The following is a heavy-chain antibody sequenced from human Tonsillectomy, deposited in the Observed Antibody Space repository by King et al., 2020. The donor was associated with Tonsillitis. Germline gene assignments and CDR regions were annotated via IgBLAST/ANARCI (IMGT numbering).Heavy chain of an antibody. CDR3: ARDKVCSGYYCAYGMDV. D-gene: IGHD3-22*01. V-gene: IGHV4-59*01. J-gene: IGHJ6*04. CDR1: GGSISSYY. Sequence: VQLQESGPGLVKPSETLSLTCTVSGGSISSYYWSWIRQPPGKRLEWIGYIYYSGSTNYNPSLKSRVTISVDTSKNQFSLKLSSVTAADTAVYYCARDKVCSGYYCAYGMDVWGEGTTVTVSS. CDR2: IYYSGST.